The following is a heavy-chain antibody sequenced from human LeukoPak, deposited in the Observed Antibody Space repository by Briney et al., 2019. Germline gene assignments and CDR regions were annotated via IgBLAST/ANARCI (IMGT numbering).Heavy chain of an antibody. Sequence: SETLSLTCTLSGGSISSDNWSWIRQPPGKGLEWIGYIYYSGSTNYNPSLKSRVTISVDTSKNQFSLKLSSVTAADTAVYYCARIVESSGRYLYWFDPWGQGTLVTVSS. D-gene: IGHD6-19*01. CDR3: ARIVESSGRYLYWFDP. CDR2: IYYSGST. CDR1: GGSISSDN. J-gene: IGHJ5*02. V-gene: IGHV4-59*08.